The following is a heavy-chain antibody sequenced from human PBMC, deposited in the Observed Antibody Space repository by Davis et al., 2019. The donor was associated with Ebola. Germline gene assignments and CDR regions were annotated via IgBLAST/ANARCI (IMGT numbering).Heavy chain of an antibody. CDR3: AREAAGDAFDI. V-gene: IGHV4-59*01. D-gene: IGHD6-19*01. Sequence: MPGGFLRLSCTVSGGSISSYYWSWIRQPPGKGLEWIGYIYNSGSTNYKPSLKSRVTISVDTSKNQFSLKLSSVTAADTAVYYCAREAAGDAFDIWGQGTMVTVSS. CDR2: IYNSGST. CDR1: GGSISSYY. J-gene: IGHJ3*02.